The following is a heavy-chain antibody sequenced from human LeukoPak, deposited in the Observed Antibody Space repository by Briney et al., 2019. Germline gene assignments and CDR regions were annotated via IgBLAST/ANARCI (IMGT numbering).Heavy chain of an antibody. CDR1: GFTLSTNA. J-gene: IGHJ3*02. CDR3: AKDRYTMVRGEVDI. CDR2: ISGSGGST. D-gene: IGHD3-10*01. V-gene: IGHV3-23*01. Sequence: GGSLRLSCLTSGFTLSTNAMSWVRQAPGKGLEWVSAISGSGGSTYYADSVKGRFTISRDNSKNTLYLQMNSLRAEDTAVYYCAKDRYTMVRGEVDIWGQGTMVTVSS.